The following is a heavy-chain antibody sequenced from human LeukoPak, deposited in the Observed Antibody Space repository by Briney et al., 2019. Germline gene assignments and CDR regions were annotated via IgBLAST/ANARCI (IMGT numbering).Heavy chain of an antibody. CDR1: GFTITTYA. Sequence: KPGGSLRLSCAASGFTITTYAMGWDRQAPGKGLEWVSVISDRGDSTHYIDSVKGRFTISRDSFKNTLYLQIDSLRGEDTAVYYCAKGRWGLTINNFDIWGQGTMVTVSS. CDR2: ISDRGDST. V-gene: IGHV3-23*01. D-gene: IGHD3-9*01. J-gene: IGHJ3*02. CDR3: AKGRWGLTINNFDI.